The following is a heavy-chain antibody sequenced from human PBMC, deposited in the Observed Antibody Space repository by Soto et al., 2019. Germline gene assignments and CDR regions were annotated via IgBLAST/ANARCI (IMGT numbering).Heavy chain of an antibody. V-gene: IGHV4-59*01. CDR3: ARSDIVVVPAEAYYYYMDV. CDR2: IYYSGST. CDR1: GGSISSYY. Sequence: ETLSLTCTVSGGSISSYYWSWIRQPPGKGLEWIGYIYYSGSTNYNPSLKSRVTISVDTSKNQFSLKLSSVTAADTAVYYCARSDIVVVPAEAYYYYMDVWGKGTTVTVSS. J-gene: IGHJ6*03. D-gene: IGHD2-2*01.